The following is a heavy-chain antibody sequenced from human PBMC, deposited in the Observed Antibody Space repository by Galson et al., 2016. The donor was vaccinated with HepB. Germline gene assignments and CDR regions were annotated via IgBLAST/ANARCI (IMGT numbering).Heavy chain of an antibody. CDR1: GFTFSIHD. V-gene: IGHV3-13*01. J-gene: IGHJ6*04. Sequence: SLRLSCAASGFTFSIHDMHWVRQAPGKGLEWVSAIETAGDTYYPDSVKGRFTISRENAKNSLYLQMNSLRAGVTAVYYCARGKSLLTMPWNYGLDVWGKGTTVSVSS. CDR3: ARGKSLLTMPWNYGLDV. CDR2: IETAGDT. D-gene: IGHD4/OR15-4a*01.